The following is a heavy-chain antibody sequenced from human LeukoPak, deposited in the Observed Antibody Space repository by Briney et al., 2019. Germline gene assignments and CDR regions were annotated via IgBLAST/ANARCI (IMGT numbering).Heavy chain of an antibody. V-gene: IGHV3-21*01. Sequence: PGGSLRLSCAASGFTFSSHSMNWVRQAPGKGLEWVSSISSSSSYIYYADSVKGRFTISRDNAKNSLYLQMNSLRAEDTAVYYCATVTLLDDYGDWQEFDYWGQGTLVTVSS. CDR1: GFTFSSHS. CDR3: ATVTLLDDYGDWQEFDY. J-gene: IGHJ4*02. D-gene: IGHD4-17*01. CDR2: ISSSSSYI.